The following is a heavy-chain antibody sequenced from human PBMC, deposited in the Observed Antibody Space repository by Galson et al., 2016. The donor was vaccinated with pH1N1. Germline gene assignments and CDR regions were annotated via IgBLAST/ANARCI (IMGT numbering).Heavy chain of an antibody. CDR1: GAACKRYC. V-gene: IGHV4-34*01. CDR2: INHAETA. D-gene: IGHD3-16*01. CDR3: ARGSILFRFGSETSYQAIHYFEF. J-gene: IGHJ4*01. Sequence: ETQSLTCAVSGAACKRYCWSCLRQSSVNALDWIGEINHAETANYNPSLKTRVRMSVAASKKQLTLTLDSVTSADTAIYCCARGSILFRFGSETSYQAIHYFEFWGHGTPDAVSS.